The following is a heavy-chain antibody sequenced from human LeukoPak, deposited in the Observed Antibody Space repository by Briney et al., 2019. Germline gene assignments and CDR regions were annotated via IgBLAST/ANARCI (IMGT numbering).Heavy chain of an antibody. CDR2: FYYSGST. J-gene: IGHJ4*02. CDR1: GGSFSGYY. Sequence: SETLSLTCAVYGGSFSGYYWSWIRQPPGKGLEWIGSFYYSGSTSYNPSLKSRVTISVDTSKNQFSLKVSSVTAADTAVYYCARERLVVRYLDYWGQGTLVTVSS. D-gene: IGHD6-19*01. CDR3: ARERLVVRYLDY. V-gene: IGHV4-34*01.